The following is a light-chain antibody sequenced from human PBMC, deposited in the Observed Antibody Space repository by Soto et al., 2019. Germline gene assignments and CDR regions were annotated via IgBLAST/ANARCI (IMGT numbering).Light chain of an antibody. CDR1: SSDVGGYNY. Sequence: QSVLTQPASVSGSPGQSITISCTGTSSDVGGYNYVSWYQHHPGKAPKLMIYEVSNRPSGVSNLFSGSKSGNTASLTISGLQAEDEADYYCSSYTSSSTRGVFGGGTKLTVL. CDR2: EVS. V-gene: IGLV2-14*01. J-gene: IGLJ3*02. CDR3: SSYTSSSTRGV.